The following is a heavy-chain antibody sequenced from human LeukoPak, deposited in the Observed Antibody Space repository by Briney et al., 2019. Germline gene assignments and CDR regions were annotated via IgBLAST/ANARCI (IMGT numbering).Heavy chain of an antibody. CDR3: ARRGITMVRGTIIQYYYYYMDV. J-gene: IGHJ6*03. CDR1: GGSISSYY. V-gene: IGHV4-34*01. Sequence: PSETLSLTCTVSGGSISSYYWSWIRQPPGKGLEWIGEINHSGSTNYNPSLKSRVTISVDTSKNQFSLKLSSVTAADTAVYYCARRGITMVRGTIIQYYYYYMDVWGKGTTVTISS. CDR2: INHSGST. D-gene: IGHD3-10*01.